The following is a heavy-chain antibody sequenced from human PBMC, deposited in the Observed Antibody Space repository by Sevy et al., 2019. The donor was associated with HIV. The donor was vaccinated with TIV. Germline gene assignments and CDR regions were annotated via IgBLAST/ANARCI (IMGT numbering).Heavy chain of an antibody. Sequence: GGSLRLSCAASGFTFSSFAMHWVRQAPGKGLEWVAVISYDGSSKYYPDSVKDRFTISRDNAKNTLYLQMNRLRPEETAVYFCAILGVDCVSTNCYGMRSLSFDFWGQGTLVTVSS. D-gene: IGHD2-2*01. CDR3: AILGVDCVSTNCYGMRSLSFDF. CDR2: ISYDGSSK. J-gene: IGHJ4*02. CDR1: GFTFSSFA. V-gene: IGHV3-30-3*01.